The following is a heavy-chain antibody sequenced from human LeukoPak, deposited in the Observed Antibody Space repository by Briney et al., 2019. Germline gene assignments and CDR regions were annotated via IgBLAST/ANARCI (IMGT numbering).Heavy chain of an antibody. Sequence: PGGSLRLSCAASGFTFNSYAMHWVRQAPGKGLEWVAVIWYDGSNKYYADSVKGRFTISRDNSKNTLYLQMNSLRAEDTAVYYCARDRDYGVNSGFDYWGQGTLVTVSS. D-gene: IGHD4-23*01. CDR3: ARDRDYGVNSGFDY. CDR2: IWYDGSNK. CDR1: GFTFNSYA. J-gene: IGHJ4*02. V-gene: IGHV3-33*01.